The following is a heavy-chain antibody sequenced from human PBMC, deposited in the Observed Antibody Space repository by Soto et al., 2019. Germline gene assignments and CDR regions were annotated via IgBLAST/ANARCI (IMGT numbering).Heavy chain of an antibody. J-gene: IGHJ6*02. CDR2: INHSGST. Sequence: SETLALTCAVYGGSFSGYYWSWIRQPPGKGLEWIGEINHSGSTNYNPSLKSRVTISVDTSKNQFSLKLSSVTAADTAVYYCARESAHYDFWSGYYSGYGMDVWGQATTVTVSS. V-gene: IGHV4-34*01. D-gene: IGHD3-3*01. CDR1: GGSFSGYY. CDR3: ARESAHYDFWSGYYSGYGMDV.